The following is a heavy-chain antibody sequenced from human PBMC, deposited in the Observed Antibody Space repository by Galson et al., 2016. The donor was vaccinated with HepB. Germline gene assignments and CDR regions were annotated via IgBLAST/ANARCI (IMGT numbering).Heavy chain of an antibody. CDR3: VSGYTSGI. V-gene: IGHV3-23*01. J-gene: IGHJ3*02. CDR1: GFTFSNYA. CDR2: IRGGGDAT. D-gene: IGHD6-25*01. Sequence: SLRLSCAASGFTFSNYATAWVRLPPGKGLEWVSTIRGGGDATYYADSVKGRFTISRDNSKNTLSLQMNSLRVDDTSRYYCVSGYTSGIWGPGTMVIVSA.